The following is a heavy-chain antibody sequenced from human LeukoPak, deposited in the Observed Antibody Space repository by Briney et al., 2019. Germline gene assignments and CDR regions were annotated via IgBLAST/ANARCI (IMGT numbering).Heavy chain of an antibody. CDR2: ISSNGGST. Sequence: GGSLRLSCAASGFTFSSYAMHWVRQAPGKGLEYVSAISSNGGSTYYANSVKGRFTISRDNSKNTLYLQMGSLRAEDMAVYYCARDGVVVPAASYYYYYMDVWGKGTTVTVSS. J-gene: IGHJ6*03. CDR1: GFTFSSYA. D-gene: IGHD2-2*01. CDR3: ARDGVVVPAASYYYYYMDV. V-gene: IGHV3-64*01.